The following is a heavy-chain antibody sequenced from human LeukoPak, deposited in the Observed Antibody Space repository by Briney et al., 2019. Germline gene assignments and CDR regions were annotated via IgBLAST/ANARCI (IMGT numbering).Heavy chain of an antibody. D-gene: IGHD1-1*01. J-gene: IGHJ6*03. CDR1: GFTFSSYE. V-gene: IGHV3-48*03. Sequence: PGGXLRLSCAASGFTFSSYEMNWVRQAPGKGGEWVSYISSSGSTIYYADSVKGRFTISRENAKNSLYLQMNSLRAEDTAVYYCAKDGYDYYYYYMDVWGKGTTVTVSS. CDR3: AKDGYDYYYYYMDV. CDR2: ISSSGSTI.